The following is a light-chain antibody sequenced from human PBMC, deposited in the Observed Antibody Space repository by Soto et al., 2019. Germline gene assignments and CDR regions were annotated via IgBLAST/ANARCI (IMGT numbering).Light chain of an antibody. V-gene: IGKV1-39*01. CDR2: AAS. J-gene: IGKJ1*01. CDR1: QSISSY. Sequence: TITCRASQSISSYLNWYQQKPGKAPKLLIYAASSLQSGVPSRFSGSGSGTDFTLTISSLQPEDFATYYCQQSYSTPQTFGQGTKVDIK. CDR3: QQSYSTPQT.